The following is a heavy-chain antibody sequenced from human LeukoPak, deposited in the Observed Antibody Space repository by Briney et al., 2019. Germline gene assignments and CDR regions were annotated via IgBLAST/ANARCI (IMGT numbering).Heavy chain of an antibody. CDR3: AKDIYGVGATGFDY. CDR2: IRWNSGSI. V-gene: IGHV3-9*01. J-gene: IGHJ4*02. Sequence: GGSLRLSCAASGFTFDDYAMHWVRQAPGKGLEWVSGIRWNSGSIGYADSVKGRFTISRDNAKNSLYLQMNSLRAEDTALYYCAKDIYGVGATGFDYWGQGTLVTVSS. CDR1: GFTFDDYA. D-gene: IGHD1-26*01.